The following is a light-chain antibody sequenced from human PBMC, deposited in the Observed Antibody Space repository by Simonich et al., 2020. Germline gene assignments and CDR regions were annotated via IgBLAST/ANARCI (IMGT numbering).Light chain of an antibody. CDR1: QSVSSN. V-gene: IGKV3-15*01. J-gene: IGKJ2*01. Sequence: EIVMTQSPATLSVSPGERATLSCRASQSVSSNLAWNQQKPGQAHRFLLYGASTRATGIPARFSGSGSVTEFTLTISSLQSEDFAVYYCQQYNNWPYTFGQGTKLEIK. CDR2: GAS. CDR3: QQYNNWPYT.